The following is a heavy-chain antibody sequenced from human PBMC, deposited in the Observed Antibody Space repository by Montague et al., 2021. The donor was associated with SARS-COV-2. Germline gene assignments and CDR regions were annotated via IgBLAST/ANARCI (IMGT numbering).Heavy chain of an antibody. D-gene: IGHD3-9*01. CDR1: GFSFSFYA. CDR2: IRGSGGST. CDR3: ARMDILTAYPDDY. V-gene: IGHV3-23*01. J-gene: IGHJ4*02. Sequence: SLRLSCAASGFSFSFYAMSWVRQAPGKGLEWVSGIRGSGGSTYYADSVKGRFTISRDNSKNTLYLRMNSLRAGDTAVYYCARMDILTAYPDDYWGQGTLVTVSS.